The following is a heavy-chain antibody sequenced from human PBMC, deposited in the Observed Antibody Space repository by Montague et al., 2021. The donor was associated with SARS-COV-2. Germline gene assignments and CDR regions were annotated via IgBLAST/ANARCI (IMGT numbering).Heavy chain of an antibody. V-gene: IGHV4-61*02. J-gene: IGHJ5*02. D-gene: IGHD2-2*01. CDR1: GGSINSGSYY. CDR3: ARAALPGRKNWFDP. Sequence: TLSLTCSVSGGSINSGSYYWSWIRQPAGKGLEWIGRIYTSGGANYNPSLNSRVTISVDTSKNQFSLNLTSVTAADTAVYYCARAALPGRKNWFDPWGQGTLVTVSS. CDR2: IYTSGGA.